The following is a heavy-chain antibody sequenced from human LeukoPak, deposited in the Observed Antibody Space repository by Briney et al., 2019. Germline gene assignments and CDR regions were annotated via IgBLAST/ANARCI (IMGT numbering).Heavy chain of an antibody. V-gene: IGHV4-4*07. CDR3: ARSPAAAGGTYYYYMDV. CDR2: IYTSGST. Sequence: SETLSLTCTVSGGSISSYYWSWIRQPARKGLEWIGRIYTSGSTNYNPSLKSRVTMSVDTSKNQFSLRLSSVTAADTAVYYCARSPAAAGGTYYYYMDVRGKGTTVTVSS. CDR1: GGSISSYY. D-gene: IGHD6-13*01. J-gene: IGHJ6*03.